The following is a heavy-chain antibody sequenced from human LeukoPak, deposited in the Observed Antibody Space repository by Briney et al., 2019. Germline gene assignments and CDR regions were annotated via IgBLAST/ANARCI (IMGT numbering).Heavy chain of an antibody. Sequence: PSETLSLTCTVSGGSISSYYWSWIRQPPGKGLEWIGEINHSGSTNYNPSLKSRVTISVDTSKNQFSLKLSSVTAADTAVYYCARGLWSGYYFGHWGQGTLVTVSS. D-gene: IGHD3-3*01. CDR1: GGSISSYY. CDR2: INHSGST. V-gene: IGHV4-34*01. CDR3: ARGLWSGYYFGH. J-gene: IGHJ4*02.